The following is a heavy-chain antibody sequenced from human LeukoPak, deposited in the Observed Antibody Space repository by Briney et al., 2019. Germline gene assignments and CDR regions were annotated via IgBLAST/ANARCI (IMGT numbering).Heavy chain of an antibody. Sequence: PGGSLRLSCAASGFTFGSYSMNWVRQAPGKGLEWVSSISSGSSYIYYADSVKGRFTISRDNAKNSLYLQMNSLRAEDTAVYYCARGISFHYFDYWGQGTLVTVSS. D-gene: IGHD2/OR15-2a*01. CDR3: ARGISFHYFDY. CDR2: ISSGSSYI. CDR1: GFTFGSYS. V-gene: IGHV3-21*01. J-gene: IGHJ4*02.